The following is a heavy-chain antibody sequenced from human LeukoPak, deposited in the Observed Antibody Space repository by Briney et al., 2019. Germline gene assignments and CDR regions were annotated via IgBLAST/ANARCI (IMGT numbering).Heavy chain of an antibody. Sequence: SETLSLTCTVSGGSISSHYWSWIRQPPGKGLEWIGYIYYSGSTNYNPSLKSRVTISVDTSKNQFSLKLSSVTAADTAVYYCARRDLFYWYFDLWGRGTLVTVSS. V-gene: IGHV4-59*08. CDR2: IYYSGST. CDR3: ARRDLFYWYFDL. CDR1: GGSISSHY. J-gene: IGHJ2*01. D-gene: IGHD2-21*01.